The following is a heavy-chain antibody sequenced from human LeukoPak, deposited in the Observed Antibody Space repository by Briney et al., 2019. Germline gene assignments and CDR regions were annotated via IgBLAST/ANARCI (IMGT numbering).Heavy chain of an antibody. CDR2: ISSGADTT. CDR3: ARGEHEDCEYYYYYMDV. V-gene: IGHV3-48*03. CDR1: GFTFSNYE. J-gene: IGHJ6*03. Sequence: GGSLRLSCAASGFTFSNYEMYYVRAALEEGVECVSHISSGADTTYYADSVKGRFTISRDNAKNSLYLQMDSLRAEGTAVYCCARGEHEDCEYYYYYMDVWGKGTAVTVSS. D-gene: IGHD1/OR15-1a*01.